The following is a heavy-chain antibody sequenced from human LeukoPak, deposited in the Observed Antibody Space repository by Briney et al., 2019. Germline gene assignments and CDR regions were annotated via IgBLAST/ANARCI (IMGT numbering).Heavy chain of an antibody. V-gene: IGHV3-30-3*01. CDR1: GFTFSSYA. CDR3: ARDGPRGYSYGMIDY. D-gene: IGHD5-18*01. CDR2: ISYDGSNK. Sequence: GRSLRLSCAASGFTFSSYAMHWVRQAPGKGLEWVAVISYDGSNKYYADSVKGRFTISRDNSKNTLYLQMNSLRAEDTAVYYCARDGPRGYSYGMIDYWGQGTLVTASS. J-gene: IGHJ4*02.